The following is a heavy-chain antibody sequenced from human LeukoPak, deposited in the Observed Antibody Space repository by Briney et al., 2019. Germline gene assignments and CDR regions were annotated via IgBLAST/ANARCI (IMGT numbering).Heavy chain of an antibody. CDR2: TYYRSKWYN. CDR1: GDSVSSNSAA. V-gene: IGHV6-1*01. CDR3: ARVEGHIDAFDI. J-gene: IGHJ3*02. Sequence: SQTLSLTCTISGDSVSSNSAAWHWIRQSPSRGLEWLGRTYYRSKWYNDYAVSVKSRITINPDTSKNQFSLQLNSVTPEDMAVYYCARVEGHIDAFDIWGQGTMVTVSS.